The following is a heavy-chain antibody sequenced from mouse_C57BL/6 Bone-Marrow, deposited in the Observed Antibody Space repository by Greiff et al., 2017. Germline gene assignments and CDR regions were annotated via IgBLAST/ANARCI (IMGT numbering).Heavy chain of an antibody. CDR1: GFSLSTFGMG. Sequence: QVTLKESGPGILQPSQTLSLTCSFSGFSLSTFGMGVGWIRQPSGKGLEWLAHIWWDDDKYYSPALKSRLTISKDTSKNQVFLKIANVDTADTATYYCARIDYYGSSYSFAYWGQGTLVTVSA. D-gene: IGHD1-1*01. V-gene: IGHV8-8*01. CDR3: ARIDYYGSSYSFAY. J-gene: IGHJ3*01. CDR2: IWWDDDK.